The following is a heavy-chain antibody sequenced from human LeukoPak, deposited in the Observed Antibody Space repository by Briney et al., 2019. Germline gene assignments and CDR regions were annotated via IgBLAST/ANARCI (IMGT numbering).Heavy chain of an antibody. CDR3: AAVAAAGTYYFDY. CDR1: GGSISSYY. J-gene: IGHJ4*02. V-gene: IGHV4-59*01. CDR2: IYYSGST. Sequence: SETLSLTCTVSGGSISSYYWSWIRQPPGKGLEWIGYIYYSGSTNYNPSLKSRVTIPVDTSKNQFSLKLSSVTAADTAVYYCAAVAAAGTYYFDYWGQGTLVTVSS. D-gene: IGHD6-13*01.